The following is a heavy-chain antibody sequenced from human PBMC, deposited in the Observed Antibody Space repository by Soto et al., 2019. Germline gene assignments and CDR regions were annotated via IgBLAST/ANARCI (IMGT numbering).Heavy chain of an antibody. CDR2: IIPIFGTA. J-gene: IGHJ4*02. CDR3: ARAEDYYDSSGYYYS. V-gene: IGHV1-69*13. D-gene: IGHD3-22*01. CDR1: GGTFSSYA. Sequence: ASVKVSCKASGGTFSSYAISWVRQAPGQGLEWMGGIIPIFGTANYAQKFQGRVTITADESTSTAYMELSSLRSEDTAVYYCARAEDYYDSSGYYYSWGQGTLVTVSS.